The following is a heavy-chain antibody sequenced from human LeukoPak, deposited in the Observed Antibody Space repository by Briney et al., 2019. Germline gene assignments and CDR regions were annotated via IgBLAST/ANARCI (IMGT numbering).Heavy chain of an antibody. D-gene: IGHD6-13*01. Sequence: SETLSLTCTVSGDSINGYSINSYYWNWIRQPPGKGLEWIGYIFYSGSTNYNPSLKSRVTISVDTSKNQFSLKLTSETAADTAVYYCARVGSSWYYFDYWGQGTLVTVSS. CDR1: GDSINGYSINSYY. CDR2: IFYSGST. V-gene: IGHV4-59*08. CDR3: ARVGSSWYYFDY. J-gene: IGHJ4*02.